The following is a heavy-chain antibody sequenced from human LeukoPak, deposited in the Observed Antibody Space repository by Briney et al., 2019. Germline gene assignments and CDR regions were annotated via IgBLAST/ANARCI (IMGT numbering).Heavy chain of an antibody. D-gene: IGHD2-2*01. Sequence: SETLSLTCTVSGGSISSSSYYWGWIRQPPGKGLEWIGSIYYSGSTYYNPSLKSRVTISIDTSKNQFSLKLSSVTAADTAVYYCARVPLGYCSSTSCNSDWYFDLWGRGTLVTVSS. CDR2: IYYSGST. V-gene: IGHV4-39*07. J-gene: IGHJ2*01. CDR1: GGSISSSSYY. CDR3: ARVPLGYCSSTSCNSDWYFDL.